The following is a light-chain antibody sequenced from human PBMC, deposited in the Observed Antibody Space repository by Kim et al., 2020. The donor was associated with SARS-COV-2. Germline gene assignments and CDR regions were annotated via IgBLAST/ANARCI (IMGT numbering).Light chain of an antibody. Sequence: GETVTSSCARTRGSLDDNDVKGYQPRPGGVPKTVIYKDDQRPSGVSDRFSGSIDNPANSASLTISGLRTEDEADYYCQSYNRDNVIFGGGTQLTVL. V-gene: IGLV6-57*03. CDR2: KDD. CDR1: RGSLDDND. J-gene: IGLJ2*01. CDR3: QSYNRDNVI.